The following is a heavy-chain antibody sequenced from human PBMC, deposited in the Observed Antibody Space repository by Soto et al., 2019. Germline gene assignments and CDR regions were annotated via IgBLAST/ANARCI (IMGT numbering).Heavy chain of an antibody. D-gene: IGHD6-19*01. V-gene: IGHV3-74*01. CDR3: ARETGYSSGWRQDY. CDR1: GFTFSSYW. J-gene: IGHJ4*02. CDR2: INSDGSSI. Sequence: EVQLVESGGGLVQPGGSLRLSCAASGFTFSSYWMHWVRQAPGKGLVWVSRINSDGSSISYADSVKGRFTISRDNAKNTLYLHMNSLRVEDTAVYYCARETGYSSGWRQDYWGQGTLVAVSS.